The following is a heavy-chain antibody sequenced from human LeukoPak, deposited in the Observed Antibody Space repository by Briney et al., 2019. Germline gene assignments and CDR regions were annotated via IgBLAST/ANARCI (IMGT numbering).Heavy chain of an antibody. D-gene: IGHD3-10*01. CDR3: AKDKGTMVRGVIRAFDI. CDR1: GFTFSSYS. Sequence: GGSLRLSCAASGFTFSSYSMNWVRQAPGKGLEWDSSISSSSYIYYADSVKGRFTISRDDAKNSLYLQMNSLRAEDMALYYCAKDKGTMVRGVIRAFDIWGQGTMITVSS. CDR2: ISSSSYI. J-gene: IGHJ3*02. V-gene: IGHV3-21*04.